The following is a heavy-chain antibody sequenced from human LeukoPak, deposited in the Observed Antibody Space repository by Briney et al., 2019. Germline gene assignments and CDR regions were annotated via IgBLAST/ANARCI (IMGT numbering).Heavy chain of an antibody. D-gene: IGHD6-13*01. V-gene: IGHV3-64*01. CDR2: ISSNGGST. J-gene: IGHJ4*02. CDR1: GFTFSSYA. CDR3: ARVASSAAAGLGDY. Sequence: GGSLRLSCAASGFTFSSYAMHWVRQAPGKGLEYVSAISSNGGSTYYANSVKGRFTISRDNSKNTLYLQMGSLRAEDMAVYYCARVASSAAAGLGDYWGQGTLVTVSS.